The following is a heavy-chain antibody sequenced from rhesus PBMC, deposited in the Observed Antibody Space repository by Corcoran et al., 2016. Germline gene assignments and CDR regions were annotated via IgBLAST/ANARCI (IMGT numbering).Heavy chain of an antibody. CDR1: GLTFSSYD. V-gene: IGHV3-136*01. Sequence: EVQLVESGGGLVQPGGSLRLSCAASGLTFSSYDMSCVRQAPGKGLEGVSYIRYTGKTIYYADYVKGRFTISRDNAKNSLSLQMSSLRAEDTAVYYCTREGYYFDYWGQGVLVTVSS. CDR2: IRYTGKTI. CDR3: TREGYYFDY. J-gene: IGHJ4*01.